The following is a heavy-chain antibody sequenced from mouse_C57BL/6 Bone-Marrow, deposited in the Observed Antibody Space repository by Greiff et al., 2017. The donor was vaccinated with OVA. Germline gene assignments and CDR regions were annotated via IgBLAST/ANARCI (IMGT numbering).Heavy chain of an antibody. V-gene: IGHV12-3*01. J-gene: IGHJ4*01. D-gene: IGHD2-1*01. CDR3: AGASYGNYVYAMDY. CDR2: ITHSGET. Sequence: VQLQESGPGLVKPSQSLFLTCSITGFPITSGYYWIWIRQSPGKPLEWMGYITHSGETFYNPSLQSPISITRETSKNQFFLQLNSVTTEDTAMYYCAGASYGNYVYAMDYWGQGTSVTVSS. CDR1: GFPITSGYY.